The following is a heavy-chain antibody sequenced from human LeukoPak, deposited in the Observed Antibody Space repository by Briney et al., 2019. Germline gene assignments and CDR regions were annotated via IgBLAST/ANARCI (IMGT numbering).Heavy chain of an antibody. D-gene: IGHD4-17*01. J-gene: IGHJ6*02. CDR2: INHSGST. Sequence: SETLSLTCAVYGGSFSGYYWSWIRQPPGKGLEWIGEINHSGSTNYNPSLKSRVTISVDTSKNQFSLKLSSVTAADTAVYYCARGTTVTTMYYHYYGMDVWGQGTTVTVSS. CDR3: ARGTTVTTMYYHYYGMDV. CDR1: GGSFSGYY. V-gene: IGHV4-34*01.